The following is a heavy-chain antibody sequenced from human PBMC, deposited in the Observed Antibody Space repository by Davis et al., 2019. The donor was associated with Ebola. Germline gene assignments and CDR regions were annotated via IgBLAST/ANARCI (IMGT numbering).Heavy chain of an antibody. CDR1: GFTFSSYA. Sequence: GSLRLSCAASGFTFSSYAMSWIRQPPGKGLEWIGEINSGGSANYGPSFKSRATISIDTSKNQFSLNLTSVTAADTAVYYCARGRRGGLWYYGMDVWGQGTTVSVSS. J-gene: IGHJ6*02. CDR3: ARGRRGGLWYYGMDV. V-gene: IGHV4-34*01. D-gene: IGHD3-16*01. CDR2: INSGGSA.